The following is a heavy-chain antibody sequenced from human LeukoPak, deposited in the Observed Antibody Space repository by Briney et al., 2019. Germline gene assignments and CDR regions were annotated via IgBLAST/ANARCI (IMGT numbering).Heavy chain of an antibody. J-gene: IGHJ6*02. CDR3: AKEGSPMVATTMDV. CDR1: GFSFYTYG. Sequence: GGSLRLSCAVSGFSFYTYGIHWVRHAPGKGLEWVAVISYDGNTKYYADSVKGRFTISRDNSKNTLYLQMSSLRAEDTAVYYCAKEGSPMVATTMDVWGQGTTVTVSS. V-gene: IGHV3-30*18. CDR2: ISYDGNTK. D-gene: IGHD5-12*01.